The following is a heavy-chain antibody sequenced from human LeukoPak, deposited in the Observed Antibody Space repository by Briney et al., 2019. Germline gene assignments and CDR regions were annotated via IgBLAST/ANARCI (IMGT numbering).Heavy chain of an antibody. J-gene: IGHJ5*02. V-gene: IGHV4-39*07. CDR2: INHSGST. CDR3: ARAEIVVVPAARSYWFDP. D-gene: IGHD2-2*01. Sequence: PSETLSLTCTVSGGSISSSSYYWGWIRQPPGKGLEWIGEINHSGSTNYNPSLKSRVTISVDTSKNQFSLKLSSVTAADTAVYYCARAEIVVVPAARSYWFDPWGQGTLVTVSS. CDR1: GGSISSSSYY.